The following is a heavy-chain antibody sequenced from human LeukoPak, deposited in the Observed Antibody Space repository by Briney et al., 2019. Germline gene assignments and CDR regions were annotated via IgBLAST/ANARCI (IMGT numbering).Heavy chain of an antibody. CDR2: ISRSGSSI. Sequence: KSGGSLRLSCAASGFTFSDYYMSWIRQAPGKGLEWLSYISRSGSSIHYADSVKGRFTISRDNAKNSLYLQMNSLRAEDTAVYYCARDFRDRSMPIDFWGQGTLVTASS. V-gene: IGHV3-11*01. J-gene: IGHJ4*02. CDR1: GFTFSDYY. CDR3: ARDFRDRSMPIDF. D-gene: IGHD2/OR15-2a*01.